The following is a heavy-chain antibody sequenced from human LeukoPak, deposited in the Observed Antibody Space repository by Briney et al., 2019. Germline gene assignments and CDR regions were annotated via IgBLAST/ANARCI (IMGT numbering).Heavy chain of an antibody. D-gene: IGHD5-12*01. CDR3: ARVFLTYSGYDLNFFDS. J-gene: IGHJ4*02. V-gene: IGHV3-21*01. CDR2: ISSLGTYT. Sequence: GGSLRLSCAVSGFSFRNYSMSWVRQAPGKGLEWVSSISSLGTYTYFADSLKGRFTMSRDNANNSLYLQMNSLRGEDTAVYYCARVFLTYSGYDLNFFDSWGQGALVAVSP. CDR1: GFSFRNYS.